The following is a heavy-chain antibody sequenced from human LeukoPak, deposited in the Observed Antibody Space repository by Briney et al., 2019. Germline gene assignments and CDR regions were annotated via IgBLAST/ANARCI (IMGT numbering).Heavy chain of an antibody. Sequence: GGSLRLSCAASGFTFSGSAMHWVRQASGKRLEWVGRIRSKASNYATVYAASVKGRFTISRDDSENTAYLQMNSLKTEDTAVYYCTRLDDSSGYYYKGFDYWGQGTLVTVSS. V-gene: IGHV3-73*01. CDR3: TRLDDSSGYYYKGFDY. D-gene: IGHD3-22*01. CDR2: IRSKASNYAT. J-gene: IGHJ4*02. CDR1: GFTFSGSA.